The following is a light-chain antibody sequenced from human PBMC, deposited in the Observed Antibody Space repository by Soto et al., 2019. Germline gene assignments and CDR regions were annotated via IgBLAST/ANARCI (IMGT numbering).Light chain of an antibody. CDR1: QSISSY. CDR2: AES. CDR3: QQSYSTPGT. J-gene: IGKJ2*01. V-gene: IGKV1-39*01. Sequence: DIQMTQSPSSLSASVGDRVTITCRASQSISSYLNWYQQKPGKAPKLLIYAESSLQSGVPSRFSGSGSGTDLTLTISSLQPEDFATYYCQQSYSTPGTFGQGTKLEIK.